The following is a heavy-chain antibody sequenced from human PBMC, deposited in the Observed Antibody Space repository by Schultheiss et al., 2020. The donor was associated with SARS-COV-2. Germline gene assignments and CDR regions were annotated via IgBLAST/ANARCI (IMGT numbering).Heavy chain of an antibody. J-gene: IGHJ6*03. CDR3: ARDGADTWGYYYYMDV. CDR1: GFTFSSYA. CDR2: ISSSSSTI. Sequence: GGSLRLSCAASGFTFSSYAMNWVRQAPGKGLEWVSYISSSSSTIYYADSVKGRFTISRDNAKNSLYLQMNSLRAEDTAVYYCARDGADTWGYYYYMDVWGKGTTVTVSS. D-gene: IGHD6-25*01. V-gene: IGHV3-48*01.